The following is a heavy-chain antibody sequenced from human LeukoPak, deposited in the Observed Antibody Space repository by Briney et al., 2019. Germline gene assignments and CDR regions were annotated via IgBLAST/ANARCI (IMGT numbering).Heavy chain of an antibody. V-gene: IGHV3-23*01. Sequence: GGSLRLSCAASGFTFSSYAMSWVRQAPGKGLEWVSAISGSGGSTYYADSVKGRFTISRDNSKNTLYLQMNSLRAEDTAVYYCAKEVHYDILTGYFRVIGNNWFDPWGQGTLVTVSS. J-gene: IGHJ5*02. CDR1: GFTFSSYA. CDR3: AKEVHYDILTGYFRVIGNNWFDP. D-gene: IGHD3-9*01. CDR2: ISGSGGST.